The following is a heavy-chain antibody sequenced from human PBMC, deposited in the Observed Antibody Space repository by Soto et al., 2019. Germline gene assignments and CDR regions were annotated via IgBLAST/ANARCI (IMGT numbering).Heavy chain of an antibody. J-gene: IGHJ4*02. D-gene: IGHD6-13*01. CDR3: AKRSPYSSGWYSPIFDY. V-gene: IGHV3-23*01. CDR2: ISESGGST. Sequence: GGSLRLSCAASGFSFSDYAMSWVRQAPGKGLEWVSVISESGGSTHYADSVRGRFTVSRDSSKNSLSLRMNSLRDEDTAVYFCAKRSPYSSGWYSPIFDYCGQRAMVTVYS. CDR1: GFSFSDYA.